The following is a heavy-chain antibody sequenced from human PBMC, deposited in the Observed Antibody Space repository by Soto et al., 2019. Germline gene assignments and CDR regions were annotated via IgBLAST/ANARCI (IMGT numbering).Heavy chain of an antibody. CDR2: IKPDGSEQ. Sequence: EVQLVESGGGLVQPGGSLRLSCAASEFTFDKYYMTWVRQAPGKGPEWVAYIKPDGSEQYYVDSVKGRFTISRDNANNSLYLQMNSLRAEDTAVYFCARGNWNYYYGFDVWGQGTTVTVSS. D-gene: IGHD1-20*01. CDR3: ARGNWNYYYGFDV. CDR1: EFTFDKYY. J-gene: IGHJ6*02. V-gene: IGHV3-7*01.